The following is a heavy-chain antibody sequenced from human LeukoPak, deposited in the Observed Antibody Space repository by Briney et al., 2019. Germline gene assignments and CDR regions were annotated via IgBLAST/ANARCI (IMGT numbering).Heavy chain of an antibody. D-gene: IGHD3-10*01. Sequence: SETLSLTCTVSGGSISSYYWSWIRQPPGKGLEWIGYIYYSGSTNYNPSLKSRVTISVDTSKNQFSLKLSSVTAADTAVYCCATFGGWGRGTLVTVTS. CDR2: IYYSGST. CDR1: GGSISSYY. CDR3: ATFGG. J-gene: IGHJ2*01. V-gene: IGHV4-59*01.